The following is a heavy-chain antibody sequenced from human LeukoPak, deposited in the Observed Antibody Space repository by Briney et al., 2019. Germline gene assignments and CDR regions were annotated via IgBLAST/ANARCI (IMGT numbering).Heavy chain of an antibody. V-gene: IGHV3-21*01. CDR2: ISSSSSYI. CDR3: ARGMTTVTVDY. J-gene: IGHJ4*02. CDR1: GFTFSSYS. D-gene: IGHD4-17*01. Sequence: GGSLRLSCAAYGFTFSSYSMNWVRQAPGKGLEWVSSISSSSSYIYYADSVKGRFTISRDNAKNSLYLQMNSLRAEDTAVYYCARGMTTVTVDYWGQGTLVTVSS.